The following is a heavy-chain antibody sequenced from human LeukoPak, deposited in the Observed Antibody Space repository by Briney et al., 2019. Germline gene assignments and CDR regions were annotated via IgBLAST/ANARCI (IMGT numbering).Heavy chain of an antibody. CDR1: GFTFSGSR. D-gene: IGHD3-10*01. Sequence: PGGSLRLSCAASGFTFSGSRMTWVRQTSGKGPEVVAHINPDGNEQFYMDPVKGRFSITRDNAANSVYLQMNSLRVEDTALYYCARAGVGVTILDYWGQGTLVTVSS. CDR3: ARAGVGVTILDY. J-gene: IGHJ4*02. CDR2: INPDGNEQ. V-gene: IGHV3-7*01.